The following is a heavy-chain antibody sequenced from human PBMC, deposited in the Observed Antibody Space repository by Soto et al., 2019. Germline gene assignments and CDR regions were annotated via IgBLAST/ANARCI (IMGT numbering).Heavy chain of an antibody. V-gene: IGHV3-30-3*01. CDR3: ASGSYCSASRCDLAQPTGGF. Sequence: PGGSLRLSCAVSGFSFNKYAMHWVHQAPGKXLQWVAIISFDGSNEYYGDSVKARFTISRDNSKNTLSLHMSSLSADDTAVYYCASGSYCSASRCDLAQPTGGFWGQGTMVTVSS. CDR2: ISFDGSNE. D-gene: IGHD2-15*01. CDR1: GFSFNKYA. J-gene: IGHJ3*01.